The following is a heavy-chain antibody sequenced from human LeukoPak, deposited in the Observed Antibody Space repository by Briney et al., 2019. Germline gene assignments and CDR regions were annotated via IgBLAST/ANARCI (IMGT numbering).Heavy chain of an antibody. CDR1: GYTFTGYF. J-gene: IGHJ4*02. CDR2: INPNSGGT. CDR3: ARVGGENSGSYYSPGY. D-gene: IGHD1-26*01. Sequence: GASVKVSCKASGYTFTGYFMHWVRQAPGQGLEWMGWINPNSGGTNYAQRFQGRITMTRDTSISTSYMELSRLRSDDTAVYYCARVGGENSGSYYSPGYWGQGTLVTVSS. V-gene: IGHV1-2*02.